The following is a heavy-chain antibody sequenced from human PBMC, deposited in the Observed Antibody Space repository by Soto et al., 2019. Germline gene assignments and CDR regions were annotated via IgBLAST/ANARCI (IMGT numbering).Heavy chain of an antibody. J-gene: IGHJ6*02. Sequence: GASVKVSCEACGYTFTGYYMHWVRQAPGQGLEWMGWINPNSGGTNYAQKFQGWVTMTRDTSISTAYMELSSLRSEDTAVYYCAADGVSRGYSGYGQARDWPIYYYYYGMDVWGQGTTVTVSS. CDR3: AADGVSRGYSGYGQARDWPIYYYYYGMDV. CDR1: GYTFTGYY. CDR2: INPNSGGT. D-gene: IGHD5-12*01. V-gene: IGHV1-2*04.